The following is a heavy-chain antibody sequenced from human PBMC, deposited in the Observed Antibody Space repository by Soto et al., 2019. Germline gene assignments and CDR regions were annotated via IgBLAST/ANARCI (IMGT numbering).Heavy chain of an antibody. D-gene: IGHD6-6*01. CDR3: ARDSSSDGMDV. Sequence: SETLSLTCTVSGVSISSGDYYWSWIRQPPGKGLEWIGYIYYSGSTYYNPSLKSRVTISVDTSKNQFSLKLSSVTAADTAVYYCARDSSSDGMDVWGQGTTVTVSS. CDR2: IYYSGST. CDR1: GVSISSGDYY. J-gene: IGHJ6*02. V-gene: IGHV4-30-4*01.